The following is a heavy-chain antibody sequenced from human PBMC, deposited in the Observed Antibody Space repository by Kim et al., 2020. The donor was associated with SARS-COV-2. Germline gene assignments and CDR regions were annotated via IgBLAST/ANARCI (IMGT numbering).Heavy chain of an antibody. CDR2: ISSSSSYI. D-gene: IGHD2-8*01. CDR1: GFTFSSYS. V-gene: IGHV3-21*01. J-gene: IGHJ4*02. Sequence: GGSLRLSCAASGFTFSSYSMNWVRQAPGKGLEWVSSISSSSSYIYYADSLKGRFTISRDNAKNSLYLQMNSLRAEDTAVYYCARALGYGKRGDDYWGQGTLVTVSS. CDR3: ARALGYGKRGDDY.